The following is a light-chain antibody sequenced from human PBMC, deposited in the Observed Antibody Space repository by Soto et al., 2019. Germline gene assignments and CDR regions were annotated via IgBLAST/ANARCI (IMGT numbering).Light chain of an antibody. CDR3: SSYTSSGTYV. CDR1: SSDVGGYNY. J-gene: IGLJ1*01. CDR2: DVS. Sequence: QSVLTQPASVSGSPGQSITISCTGSSSDVGGYNYVSWYQHLPGKAPELMIYDVSNRPSGVSNRFSGSKSGNTASLTISGLQAEDEADYYCSSYTSSGTYVFGTGTKLTVL. V-gene: IGLV2-14*03.